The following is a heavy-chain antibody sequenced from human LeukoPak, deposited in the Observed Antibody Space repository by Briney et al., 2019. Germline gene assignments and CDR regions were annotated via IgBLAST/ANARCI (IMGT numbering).Heavy chain of an antibody. D-gene: IGHD6-13*01. V-gene: IGHV1-8*02. CDR1: GYTFTGYY. Sequence: ASVKVSCKASGYTFTGYYMHWVRQAPGQGLEWMGWMNPNSGNAGYAQKFQGRVTMTRNTSISTAYMELSSLRSEDTAVYYCARGWEYSSSWYYYYYMDVWGKGTTVTISS. CDR3: ARGWEYSSSWYYYYYMDV. CDR2: MNPNSGNA. J-gene: IGHJ6*03.